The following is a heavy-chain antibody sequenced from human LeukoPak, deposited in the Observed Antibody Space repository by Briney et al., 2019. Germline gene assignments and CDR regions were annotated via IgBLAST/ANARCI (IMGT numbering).Heavy chain of an antibody. D-gene: IGHD6-25*01. CDR3: ATAMGGSGWFDP. CDR1: GYTFTSYY. CDR2: FDPEDGGT. Sequence: ASVKVSCKASGYTFTSYYMHWVRQAPGKGLEWMGGFDPEDGGTIYAQKFQGRVTMTEDTSTDTAYMELSSLRSEDTAVYYCATAMGGSGWFDPWGQGTLVTVSS. V-gene: IGHV1-24*01. J-gene: IGHJ5*02.